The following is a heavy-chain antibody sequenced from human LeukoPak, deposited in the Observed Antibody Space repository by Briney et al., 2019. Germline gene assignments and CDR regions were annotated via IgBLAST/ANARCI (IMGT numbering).Heavy chain of an antibody. CDR3: ARDFVRDYGPPDAFDI. Sequence: ASVKVSCKASGYTFTSYGISWVRQAPGRGLEWIGWISAYNGNTNYAQKLQGRVTMTTDTSTSTAYMELRSLRSDDTAVYYCARDFVRDYGPPDAFDIWGQGTMVTVSS. D-gene: IGHD4-17*01. CDR1: GYTFTSYG. CDR2: ISAYNGNT. V-gene: IGHV1-18*04. J-gene: IGHJ3*02.